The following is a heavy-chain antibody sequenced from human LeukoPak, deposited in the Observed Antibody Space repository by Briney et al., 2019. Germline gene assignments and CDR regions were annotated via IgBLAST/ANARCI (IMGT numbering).Heavy chain of an antibody. J-gene: IGHJ6*02. CDR1: RFTFSSYS. CDR3: AREMGVPPIYYYGMDV. V-gene: IGHV3-48*01. Sequence: GGSLRLSCAASRFTFSSYSMNWVRQAPGKGLEWVSYISSSSSTIYYADSVKGRFTISRDNAKNSLYLQMNSLRAEDTAVYYCAREMGVPPIYYYGMDVWGQGTTVTVSS. CDR2: ISSSSSTI. D-gene: IGHD2-8*01.